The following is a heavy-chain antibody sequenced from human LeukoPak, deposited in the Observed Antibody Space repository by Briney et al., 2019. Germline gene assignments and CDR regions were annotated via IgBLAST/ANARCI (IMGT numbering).Heavy chain of an antibody. Sequence: SETLSLTCAVYGGSFSGYYWSWIRQPPGKGLEWIGSIYYSGNTYYNSSLKSRVTISMDTSKNQFSLKLRSETAADTAVYYCARAFGNYFVFDYWGQGSLVTVSS. D-gene: IGHD3-9*01. J-gene: IGHJ4*02. CDR3: ARAFGNYFVFDY. V-gene: IGHV4-34*01. CDR1: GGSFSGYY. CDR2: IYYSGNT.